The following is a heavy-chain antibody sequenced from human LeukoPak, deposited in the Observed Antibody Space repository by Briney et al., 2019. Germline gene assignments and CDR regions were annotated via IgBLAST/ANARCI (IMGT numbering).Heavy chain of an antibody. CDR3: AAVSTKTYYYGLDV. Sequence: GGSLRLSCAASGFTVTNNYMCWVHQAPGKGLEWVSVIFSNDNTYHADSVKGRFAISRDTSKNTLYLQMNSLRAEDTAVYYCAAVSTKTYYYGLDVWGQGTTVTVSS. CDR2: IFSNDNT. D-gene: IGHD4-17*01. CDR1: GFTVTNNY. J-gene: IGHJ6*02. V-gene: IGHV3-53*01.